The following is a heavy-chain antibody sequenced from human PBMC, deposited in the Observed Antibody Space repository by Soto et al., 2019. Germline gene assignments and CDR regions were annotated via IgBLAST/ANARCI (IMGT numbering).Heavy chain of an antibody. CDR1: GFTFDDYT. V-gene: IGHV3-43*01. D-gene: IGHD1-1*01. Sequence: GGSLRLSCAASGFTFDDYTMHWVRQSPGKGLEWVSLISWDGGSTHYADSVKGRFTISRDNSKNSVYLQMNSLRTEDTALYYCAKGHTTGATGVDYWGQGTLVTVSS. CDR3: AKGHTTGATGVDY. CDR2: ISWDGGST. J-gene: IGHJ4*02.